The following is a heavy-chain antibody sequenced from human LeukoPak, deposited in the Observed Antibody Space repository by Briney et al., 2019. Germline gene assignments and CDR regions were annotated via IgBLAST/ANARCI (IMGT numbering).Heavy chain of an antibody. CDR2: LHYSGST. D-gene: IGHD2-15*01. CDR1: GGSISRSGNY. CDR3: ARDPGSYYYYYMDV. Sequence: SETLSLTCNVSGGSISRSGNYWSWIRQPPGKGLEWIGYLHYSGSTYYNPSLRSRATISGDTSKNQFSLKLNSVTAADTAVYYCARDPGSYYYYYMDVWGKGTTVTVSS. V-gene: IGHV4-31*03. J-gene: IGHJ6*03.